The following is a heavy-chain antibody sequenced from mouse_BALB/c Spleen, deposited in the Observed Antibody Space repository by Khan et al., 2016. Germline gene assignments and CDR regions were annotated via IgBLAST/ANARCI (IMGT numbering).Heavy chain of an antibody. V-gene: IGHV5-6-3*01. CDR3: AGVYCCGNRYSDY. Sequence: EVELVESGGGLVQPGGSLKLSCAASGFTFSNYGMSWVRQTPDKRLELVATINSNGGNTYYSDSVKGRFTISRDNSNNTLYLQMISLKSEDTAMYYCAGVYCCGNRYSDYWGQGTTLTVSS. CDR1: GFTFSNYG. D-gene: IGHD1-1*01. J-gene: IGHJ2*01. CDR2: INSNGGNT.